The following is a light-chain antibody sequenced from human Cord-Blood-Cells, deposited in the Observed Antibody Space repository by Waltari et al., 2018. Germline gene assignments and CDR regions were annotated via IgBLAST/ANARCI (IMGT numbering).Light chain of an antibody. CDR3: QQRSNWPRT. CDR2: EAS. J-gene: IGKJ4*01. Sequence: EIVLTQSPATLSLSPGARATLSCRASQSVSSYLAWYQQKPGQAPRLLIYEASNRATGIPARFSGSGSGTDFTLTISSLEPEDFAVYYWQQRSNWPRTFGGGTKVEIK. V-gene: IGKV3-11*01. CDR1: QSVSSY.